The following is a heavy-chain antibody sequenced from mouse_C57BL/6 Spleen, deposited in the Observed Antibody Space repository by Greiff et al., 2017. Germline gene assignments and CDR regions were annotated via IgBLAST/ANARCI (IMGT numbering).Heavy chain of an antibody. J-gene: IGHJ1*03. Sequence: QVQLQQPGAELVKPGASVKMSCKASGYTFTSYWITWVKQRPGQGLEWIGDIYPGSGSTNYNEKFKSKATLTVDTSSSTAYMQLSSLTSEDSAVYYCARASITTVVATDFDVWGTGTTVTVSS. CDR2: IYPGSGST. CDR3: ARASITTVVATDFDV. V-gene: IGHV1-55*01. CDR1: GYTFTSYW. D-gene: IGHD1-1*01.